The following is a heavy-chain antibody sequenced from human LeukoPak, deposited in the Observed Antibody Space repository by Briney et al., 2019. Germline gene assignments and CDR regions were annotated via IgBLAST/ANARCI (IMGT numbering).Heavy chain of an antibody. CDR2: IPYDGTNK. J-gene: IGHJ4*02. D-gene: IGHD5-24*01. V-gene: IGHV3-30*12. CDR3: ARDRDGYNFRALDY. CDR1: GFTFSSYG. Sequence: GGSLRLSCVVSGFTFSSYGMHWVRQAPGKGLEWVTFIPYDGTNKYYADSVKGRFTVSRDNSKNTLYLQMNSLRAEDTAVYYCARDRDGYNFRALDYWGQGTLVTVSS.